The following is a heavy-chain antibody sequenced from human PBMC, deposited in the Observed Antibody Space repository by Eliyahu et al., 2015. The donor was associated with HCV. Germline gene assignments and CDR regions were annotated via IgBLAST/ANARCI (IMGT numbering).Heavy chain of an antibody. CDR3: ARRPLVPAATGFDY. CDR1: GGSISSSSYY. CDR2: IYYSGST. V-gene: IGHV4-39*01. J-gene: IGHJ4*02. D-gene: IGHD2-2*01. Sequence: QLQLQESGPGLVKPSETLSLTCTXSGGSISSSSYYWGWIRQPPGKGLEWIGSIYYSGSTYYNPSLKSRVTISVDTSKNQFSLKLSSVTAADTAVYYCARRPLVPAATGFDYWGQGTLVTVSS.